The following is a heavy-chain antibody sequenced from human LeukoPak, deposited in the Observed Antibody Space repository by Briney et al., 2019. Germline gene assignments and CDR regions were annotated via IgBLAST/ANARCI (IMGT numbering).Heavy chain of an antibody. D-gene: IGHD7-27*01. CDR2: MNEDGSGT. J-gene: IGHJ4*02. CDR1: GFTVGSSW. V-gene: IGHV3-7*01. Sequence: GGSVSLSWPVSGFTVGSSWMSWVRQPPGKGLGWVAGMNEDGSGTYYVDSVKGRFTVSRDNAKNSLYLQMSSLRAEDTAVYYCARDPAWGAIDYWGQGTLVTVSS. CDR3: ARDPAWGAIDY.